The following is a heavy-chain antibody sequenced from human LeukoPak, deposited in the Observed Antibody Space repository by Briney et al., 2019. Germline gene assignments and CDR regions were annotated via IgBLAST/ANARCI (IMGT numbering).Heavy chain of an antibody. Sequence: SETLSLTCAVSGYSISSGYYWGWIRQPPGKGLEWIGSIYHSGSTYYNPSLKSRVTISVDTSKNQFSLKLSSVTAADTAVYYCVRSPRLPSRNAFDIWGQGTMVTVSS. D-gene: IGHD4-11*01. V-gene: IGHV4-38-2*01. CDR3: VRSPRLPSRNAFDI. CDR2: IYHSGST. CDR1: GYSISSGYY. J-gene: IGHJ3*02.